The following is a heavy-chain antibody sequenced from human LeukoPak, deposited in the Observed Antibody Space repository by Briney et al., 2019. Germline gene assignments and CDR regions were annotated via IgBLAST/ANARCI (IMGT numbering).Heavy chain of an antibody. D-gene: IGHD3-3*01. CDR3: AKDRGYEFWSGPDGY. V-gene: IGHV3-23*01. CDR2: ISGSGGST. CDR1: GFTFSSYA. Sequence: RPGGSLRLSCAASGFTFSSYAMSWVRQAPGKGLEWVSAISGSGGSTYYADAVKGRFTISRDNSKNTLYLQMNSLRAEDTAVYYCAKDRGYEFWSGPDGYWGQGTLVTVSS. J-gene: IGHJ4*02.